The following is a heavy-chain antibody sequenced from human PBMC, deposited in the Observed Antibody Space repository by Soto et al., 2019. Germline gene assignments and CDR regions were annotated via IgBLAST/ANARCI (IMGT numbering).Heavy chain of an antibody. D-gene: IGHD6-19*01. J-gene: IGHJ4*02. CDR3: ARYRRGTGWYYLDY. Sequence: QVQLQESGPGLVKPSETLSLTCTVSGASISGNYWSWIRQPPGKGLEWIGYIYDSGSTNYSPSLQSRGTMSVDMSKNQFSLAFTSVTAADTALYFCARYRRGTGWYYLDYWGQGILVTFSS. CDR2: IYDSGST. V-gene: IGHV4-59*01. CDR1: GASISGNY.